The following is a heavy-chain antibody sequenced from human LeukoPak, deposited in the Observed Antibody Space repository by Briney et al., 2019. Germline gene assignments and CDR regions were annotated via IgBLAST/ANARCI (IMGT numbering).Heavy chain of an antibody. J-gene: IGHJ4*02. V-gene: IGHV3-30*02. CDR3: ATYRQVLLPFES. Sequence: GGSLILSCAASGFTFSTYGMHWVRQAPGKGLEWVTFIRYDGNNKYYADSVRGRFTISRDNSKSILSLQMNSLRAEDTAIYYCATYRQVLLPFESWGQGTLVTVSS. CDR1: GFTFSTYG. D-gene: IGHD5-18*01. CDR2: IRYDGNNK.